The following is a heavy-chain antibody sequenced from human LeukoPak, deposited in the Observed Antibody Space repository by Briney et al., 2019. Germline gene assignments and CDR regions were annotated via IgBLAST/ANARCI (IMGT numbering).Heavy chain of an antibody. J-gene: IGHJ4*02. CDR2: IYTSGST. Sequence: PSETLSLTCTVSGGSISSCYWSWIRQPAGKGLEWIGRIYTSGSTNYNPSLKSRVTMSVDTSKNQFSLKLSSVTAADTAVYYCARLGGYDFWSGYFSFDYWGQGTLVTVSS. CDR3: ARLGGYDFWSGYFSFDY. D-gene: IGHD3-3*01. V-gene: IGHV4-4*07. CDR1: GGSISSCY.